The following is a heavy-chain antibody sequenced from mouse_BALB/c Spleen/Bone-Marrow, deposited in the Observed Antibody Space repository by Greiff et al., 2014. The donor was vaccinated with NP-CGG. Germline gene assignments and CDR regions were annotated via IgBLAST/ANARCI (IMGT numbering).Heavy chain of an antibody. V-gene: IGHV5-6-3*01. J-gene: IGHJ3*01. Sequence: EVKLMESGGGLVQPGGSLKLSCAASGFTFSNYGMSWVRQTPDKRLEMIATVNVNGDRTYHPDSVKGRFTISRDNAKNTLSLRMSSLKSEDTAMYYCARGYDYSSWFAYWGQGTLVTVSA. CDR2: VNVNGDRT. CDR3: ARGYDYSSWFAY. D-gene: IGHD2-4*01. CDR1: GFTFSNYG.